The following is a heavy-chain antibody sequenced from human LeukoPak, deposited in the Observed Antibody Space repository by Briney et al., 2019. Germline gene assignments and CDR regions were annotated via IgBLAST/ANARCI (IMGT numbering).Heavy chain of an antibody. D-gene: IGHD6-13*01. V-gene: IGHV4-30-4*01. CDR1: GGSISSGDYY. Sequence: PSQTLSLTCTVSGGSISSGDYYWSWIRQPPGKGLEWIGYIYYGGSTYYNPSLKSRVTISVDTSKNQFSLKLSSVTAADTAVYYCARESASSRAFDIWGQGTMVTVSS. J-gene: IGHJ3*02. CDR2: IYYGGST. CDR3: ARESASSRAFDI.